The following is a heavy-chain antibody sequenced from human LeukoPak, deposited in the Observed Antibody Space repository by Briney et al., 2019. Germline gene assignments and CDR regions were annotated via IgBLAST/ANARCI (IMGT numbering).Heavy chain of an antibody. CDR2: ISGSDDGT. CDR3: ARLLPPYDNGHGPFDS. D-gene: IGHD2/OR15-2a*01. CDR1: GFTFSSCG. J-gene: IGHJ4*02. Sequence: RSGGSLRLSCAASGFTFSSCGMTWVRQAPGKGLEWVSSISGSDDGTYYADSVKGRFTISRDNSKNTLYLQMDSLRVEDTAVFFCARLLPPYDNGHGPFDSWGRGTLVTVSS. V-gene: IGHV3-23*01.